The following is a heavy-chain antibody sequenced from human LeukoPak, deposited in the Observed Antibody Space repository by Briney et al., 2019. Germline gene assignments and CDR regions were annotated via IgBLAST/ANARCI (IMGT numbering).Heavy chain of an antibody. D-gene: IGHD3-10*01. V-gene: IGHV3-64*01. Sequence: QTGGSLRLSCAASGFTFSSYAMHWVRQAPGKGLEYVSAISSNGGSTYYANSVKGRFTISRDNSKNTLYLQMGSLRAEDMAVYYCARDCLNYGSGSSQAKPKKSYWYFDLWGRGTLVTVSS. CDR2: ISSNGGST. CDR1: GFTFSSYA. CDR3: ARDCLNYGSGSSQAKPKKSYWYFDL. J-gene: IGHJ2*01.